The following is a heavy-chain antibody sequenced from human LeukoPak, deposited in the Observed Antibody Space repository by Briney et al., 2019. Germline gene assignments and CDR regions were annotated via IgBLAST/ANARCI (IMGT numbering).Heavy chain of an antibody. D-gene: IGHD2-2*01. CDR3: ARRLTQYDCFDP. CDR1: GDSVSSYSVT. Sequence: SQTRSLTCAISGDSVSSYSVTWNWIRQSPSRGLEWLGRTYYRSTWYNDYALSVRGRITVNPDTSKNQFSLHLNSVTPEDTAVYYCARRLTQYDCFDPWGQGILVTVSS. V-gene: IGHV6-1*01. CDR2: TYYRSTWYN. J-gene: IGHJ5*02.